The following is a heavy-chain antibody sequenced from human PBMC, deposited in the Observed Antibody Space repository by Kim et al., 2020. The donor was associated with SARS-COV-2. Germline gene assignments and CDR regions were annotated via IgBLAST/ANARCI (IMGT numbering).Heavy chain of an antibody. V-gene: IGHV3-30-3*01. CDR1: GFTFSSYA. CDR2: ISYDGSNK. J-gene: IGHJ4*02. D-gene: IGHD3-10*01. Sequence: GGSLRLSCAASGFTFSSYAMHWVRQAPGKGLEWVAVISYDGSNKYYADSVKGRFTISRDNSKNTLYLQMNSLRAEDTAVYYCARPTHYRIWQPGPFDYWGQGTLVTVSS. CDR3: ARPTHYRIWQPGPFDY.